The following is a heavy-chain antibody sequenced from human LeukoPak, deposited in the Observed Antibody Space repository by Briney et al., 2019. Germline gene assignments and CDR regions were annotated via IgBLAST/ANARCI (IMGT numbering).Heavy chain of an antibody. Sequence: ASVKVSCKASGYTFTGYYMHWVRQAPGQGLEWMGWINPNNGGSNYAQKFQGWVTMARDTSISTAYMELRRLRSDDTAVYYCAREKPDWSNASTFYEQQPFDYWGQGTLVTVSS. D-gene: IGHD6-13*01. CDR2: INPNNGGS. CDR1: GYTFTGYY. V-gene: IGHV1-2*04. CDR3: AREKPDWSNASTFYEQQPFDY. J-gene: IGHJ4*02.